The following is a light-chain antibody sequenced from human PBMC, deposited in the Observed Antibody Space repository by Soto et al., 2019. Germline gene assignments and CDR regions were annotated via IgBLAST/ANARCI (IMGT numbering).Light chain of an antibody. J-gene: IGLJ2*01. V-gene: IGLV4-69*01. CDR2: LNSDGSH. Sequence: QLVLIQSPSASASLVASVNLTCTLSDGHNNYAIAWHQQQPERGPRFLMTLNSDGSHKKGDGIPDRFSASSSGAERYLTISSLQSEDEADYYCQTWGSGIHVVFGGGTKLTVL. CDR3: QTWGSGIHVV. CDR1: DGHNNYA.